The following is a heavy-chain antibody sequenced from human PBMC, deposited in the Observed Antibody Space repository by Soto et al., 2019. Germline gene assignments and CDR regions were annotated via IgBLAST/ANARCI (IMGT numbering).Heavy chain of an antibody. Sequence: PGGSLRLSCAASGFSVSTNYMSWVRQAPGKGLEWVSFIYSDGTTYYADSVKGRSTISRDSSKSTLYLQMDNLRAEDTAKYYCAKISGSHFDYWGQGTPVTVSS. CDR2: IYSDGTT. D-gene: IGHD1-26*01. CDR3: AKISGSHFDY. CDR1: GFSVSTNY. V-gene: IGHV3-53*01. J-gene: IGHJ4*02.